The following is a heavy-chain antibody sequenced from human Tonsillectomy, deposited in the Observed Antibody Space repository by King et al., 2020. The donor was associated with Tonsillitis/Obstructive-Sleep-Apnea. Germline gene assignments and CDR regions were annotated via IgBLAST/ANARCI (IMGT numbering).Heavy chain of an antibody. V-gene: IGHV3-72*01. Sequence: VQLVESGGGLVQPGGSLRLSCAASGFTFSDHYMDWVRQAPGKGLEWVGRTRNKAHRYTTEYAASVKGRFTISRDDSENSLYLQMNSLKTEDTAVYYCARVRTSSPVYNLDYWGQGTLVTVSS. CDR3: ARVRTSSPVYNLDY. CDR1: GFTFSDHY. J-gene: IGHJ4*02. D-gene: IGHD1-14*01. CDR2: TRNKAHRYTT.